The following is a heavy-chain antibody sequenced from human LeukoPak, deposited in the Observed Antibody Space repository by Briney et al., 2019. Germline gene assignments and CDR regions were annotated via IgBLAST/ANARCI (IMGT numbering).Heavy chain of an antibody. CDR2: INPTSGGT. CDR3: ARDQYLDSSRFHYFDS. CDR1: GYTFTSYF. D-gene: IGHD6-13*01. J-gene: IGHJ4*02. V-gene: IGHV1-46*01. Sequence: ASVKVSCKASGYTFTSYFIHWVRQAPGQGLEWMGLINPTSGGTSYAQKFQGRVTMTRDTSTSTVYMELSSLREEDTALYYCARDQYLDSSRFHYFDSWGQGTLVTVSS.